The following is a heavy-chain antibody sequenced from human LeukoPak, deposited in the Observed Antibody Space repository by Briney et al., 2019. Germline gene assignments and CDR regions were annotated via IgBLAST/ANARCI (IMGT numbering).Heavy chain of an antibody. CDR3: ASWYYDSSGYPSPGTAFDI. D-gene: IGHD3-22*01. V-gene: IGHV4-31*03. Sequence: SETLSLTCTVSGGSISSGGYYWSWIRQHPGKGLEWIGYIYYSGSTYYNPSLKSRVTISVDTSKNQFSLKLSSVTAADTAVYYCASWYYDSSGYPSPGTAFDIWGQGTMVTVSS. CDR1: GGSISSGGYY. CDR2: IYYSGST. J-gene: IGHJ3*02.